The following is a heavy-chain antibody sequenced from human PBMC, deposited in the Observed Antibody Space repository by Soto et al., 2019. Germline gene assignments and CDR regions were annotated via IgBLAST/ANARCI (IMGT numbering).Heavy chain of an antibody. CDR1: GFTFSSYS. CDR3: ARPNVYRIAAAGYQDAFDI. D-gene: IGHD6-13*01. CDR2: ISSSSSTI. Sequence: EVQLVESGGGLVQPGGSLRLSCAASGFTFSSYSINWVRQAPGKGLEWVSYISSSSSTIYYADSVKGRFTISRDNAKNSLYLQMNSLRAEDTAVYYCARPNVYRIAAAGYQDAFDIWGQGTMVTVSS. J-gene: IGHJ3*02. V-gene: IGHV3-48*01.